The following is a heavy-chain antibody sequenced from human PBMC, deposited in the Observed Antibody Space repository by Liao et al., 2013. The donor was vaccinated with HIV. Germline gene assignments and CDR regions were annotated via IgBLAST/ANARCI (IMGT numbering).Heavy chain of an antibody. V-gene: IGHV4-39*07. J-gene: IGHJ5*02. D-gene: IGHD2-21*01. Sequence: QLRLQESGPGLVKPSETLSLTYWGWIRQPPGKGLEWIGYIYYSGIPYSTPSLTRRVTLSVDTSNNQFSLKLSSVTAADTAVYYCARALPSKGGSGFFVAFDPWGREPWSPSPQ. CDR3: ARALPSKGGSGFFVAFDP. CDR2: IYYSGIP.